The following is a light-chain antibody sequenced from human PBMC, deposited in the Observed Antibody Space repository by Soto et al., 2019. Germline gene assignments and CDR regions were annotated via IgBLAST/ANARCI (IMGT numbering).Light chain of an antibody. CDR3: QQRNNWPRIT. J-gene: IGKJ5*01. CDR1: QTVGTY. CDR2: DAS. V-gene: IGKV3-11*01. Sequence: EIVLTQFPATLSLSPGETATLSCRASQTVGTYLAWYQQXXXXXPRLLISDASNRATGVPARFSGXGXGTXXXLXISSLEPEDFAVYFCQQRNNWPRITFGQGTRLEIK.